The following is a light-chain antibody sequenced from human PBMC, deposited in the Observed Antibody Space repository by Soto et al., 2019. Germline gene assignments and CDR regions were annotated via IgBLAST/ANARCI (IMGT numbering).Light chain of an antibody. V-gene: IGLV1-40*01. Sequence: QSVLTQPPSVSGAPGQRVTISCTGSSSNIGAGYDVHWYQHLAGTAPKLLIYANNKRPSGVPDRFSGSKSGTSASLAITGLQAEDEADYYCQSYDSSLRSYVFGAGTKLTVL. CDR1: SSNIGAGYD. J-gene: IGLJ1*01. CDR2: ANN. CDR3: QSYDSSLRSYV.